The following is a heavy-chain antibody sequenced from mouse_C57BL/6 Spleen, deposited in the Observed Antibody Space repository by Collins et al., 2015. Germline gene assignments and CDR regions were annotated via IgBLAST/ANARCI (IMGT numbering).Heavy chain of an antibody. V-gene: IGHV1-80*01. D-gene: IGHD2-1*01. CDR2: IYPGDGDT. Sequence: QVQLQQSGAELVKPGASVKISCKASGYAFSSYWMNWVKQRPGKGLEWIGQIYPGDGDTNYNGKFKGKATLTADKSSSTAYMQLSSLTSEDSAVYFCARRYYGKAVWFDYWGQGTTLTVSS. J-gene: IGHJ2*01. CDR3: ARRYYGKAVWFDY. CDR1: GYAFSSYW.